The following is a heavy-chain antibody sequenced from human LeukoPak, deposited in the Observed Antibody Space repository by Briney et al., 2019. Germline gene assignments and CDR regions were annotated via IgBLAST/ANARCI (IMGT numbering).Heavy chain of an antibody. CDR1: GFTFGDYT. V-gene: IGHV3-43*01. CDR2: INWDGRNS. J-gene: IGHJ4*02. D-gene: IGHD1-14*01. Sequence: PGGSLRLSCAASGFTFGDYTMHWVRQAPGTGLESVALINWDGRNSHYSDSVRGRFTISRDNTKNSLYLQMNNLRTEDTALYYCARDPRAGYLDNWGRGTLVTVSS. CDR3: ARDPRAGYLDN.